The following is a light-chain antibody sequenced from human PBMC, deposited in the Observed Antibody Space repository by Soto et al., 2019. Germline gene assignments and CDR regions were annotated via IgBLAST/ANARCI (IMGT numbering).Light chain of an antibody. J-gene: IGKJ2*01. V-gene: IGKV3-11*01. CDR1: QSVGRY. CDR3: QQRSNWPPGYT. Sequence: IVLTQSPATLSLSPGEGATLSCRASQSVGRYLAWYQQKPGQAPRLLIYDASSRAIGTPARFIGSGSGTDFSLTISSLEPEDSAVYYCQQRSNWPPGYTFGQGTKLEIK. CDR2: DAS.